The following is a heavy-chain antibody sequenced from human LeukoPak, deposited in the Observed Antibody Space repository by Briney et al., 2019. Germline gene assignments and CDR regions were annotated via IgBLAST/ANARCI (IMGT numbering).Heavy chain of an antibody. CDR1: GFSFSNVW. Sequence: GSLRLSCAASGFSFSNVWMSWIRQPPGKGLEWIGYIYYSGSTNHHPSLKSRVTISVDTSKNQFSLKLRSVTAADTAVYYCARGDSIAVAPDIWGQGTMVTVSS. CDR3: ARGDSIAVAPDI. D-gene: IGHD6-19*01. V-gene: IGHV4-59*01. CDR2: IYYSGST. J-gene: IGHJ3*02.